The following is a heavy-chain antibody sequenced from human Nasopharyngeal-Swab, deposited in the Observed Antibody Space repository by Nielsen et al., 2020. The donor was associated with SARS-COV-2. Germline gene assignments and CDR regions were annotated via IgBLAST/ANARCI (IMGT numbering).Heavy chain of an antibody. J-gene: IGHJ5*02. V-gene: IGHV4-59*11. CDR3: AKEGATGWFDP. Sequence: GSLRLSCTVSGVSITSQYWSWIRQPPGKGLEWIGYISHNSGTSYNPSLKSRVTMFMDTSKNQFSLRLTSVTAADTAVYYCAKEGATGWFDPCGQGTLVIVSS. CDR2: ISHNSGT. CDR1: GVSITSQY.